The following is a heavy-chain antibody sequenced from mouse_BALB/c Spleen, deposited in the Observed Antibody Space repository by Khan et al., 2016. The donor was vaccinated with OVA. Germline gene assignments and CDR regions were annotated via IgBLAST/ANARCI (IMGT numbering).Heavy chain of an antibody. D-gene: IGHD2-3*01. CDR2: ITPANGNT. V-gene: IGHV14-3*02. J-gene: IGHJ1*01. CDR1: GFNIKDTY. Sequence: EVQLQESGAELVKPGASVKLSCTASGFNIKDTYIHWVKRRPEQGLEWIGRITPANGNTEYDPKFQGKATMRADKSSNTAYLQLSSRTSGDTAVYYCVRPSYDPRNFAVGGAGTTVTVSS. CDR3: VRPSYDPRNFAV.